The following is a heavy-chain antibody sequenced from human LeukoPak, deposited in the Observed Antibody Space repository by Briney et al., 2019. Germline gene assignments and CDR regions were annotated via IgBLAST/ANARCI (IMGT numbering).Heavy chain of an antibody. CDR3: ATVTYSSRQNWFDP. CDR2: IIPIFGTA. Sequence: ASVKVSCKASGGTFSSYAISWVRQAPGQGLEWMGGIIPIFGTANYAQKFQSRVTITTDESTSTAYMELSSLRSEDAAVYYCATVTYSSRQNWFDPWGQGALVTVSS. CDR1: GGTFSSYA. D-gene: IGHD6-13*01. V-gene: IGHV1-69*05. J-gene: IGHJ5*02.